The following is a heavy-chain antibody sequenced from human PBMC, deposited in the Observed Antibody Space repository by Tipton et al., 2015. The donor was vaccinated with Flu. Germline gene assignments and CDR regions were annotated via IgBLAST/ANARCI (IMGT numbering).Heavy chain of an antibody. CDR2: LSYSWST. Sequence: TLSLTCTVSGGPISSHYWCWSRQPPGKGLELIGDLSYSWSTNYKHSLESRVTISVDTSKNQISLKLSSLTAADTAVYYCARDYVNYGKGMDVWGQGTTVTVSS. D-gene: IGHD4-17*01. CDR3: ARDYVNYGKGMDV. J-gene: IGHJ6*02. V-gene: IGHV4-59*11. CDR1: GGPISSHY.